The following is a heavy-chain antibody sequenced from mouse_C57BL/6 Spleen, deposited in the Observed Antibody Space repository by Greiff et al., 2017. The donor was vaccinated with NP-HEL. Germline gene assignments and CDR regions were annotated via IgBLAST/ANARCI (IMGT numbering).Heavy chain of an antibody. Sequence: EVMLVESGGGLVKPGGSLKLSCAASGFTFSSYAMSWVRQTPEKRLEWVATISDGGSYTYYPDNVKGRFTISRDNAKNNLYLQMSHLKSEDTAMYYCARDLDDYDAGRFDYWGQGTTLTVSS. V-gene: IGHV5-4*01. CDR1: GFTFSSYA. D-gene: IGHD2-4*01. CDR2: ISDGGSYT. J-gene: IGHJ2*01. CDR3: ARDLDDYDAGRFDY.